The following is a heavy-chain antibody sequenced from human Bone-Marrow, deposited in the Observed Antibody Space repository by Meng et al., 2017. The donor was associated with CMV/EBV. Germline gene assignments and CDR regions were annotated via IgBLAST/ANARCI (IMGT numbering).Heavy chain of an antibody. Sequence: GESLKISCAASGFTFSSYWMTWFRQPPGKGLEWVANTKPDGSDSFYADSVKGRFTIYRDNDKKSLYLQMQSLRVEDTAVYYCARDRTRLWLGELWGGGQGTLVTVSS. D-gene: IGHD3-10*01. V-gene: IGHV3-7*01. CDR1: GFTFSSYW. CDR3: ARDRTRLWLGELWG. CDR2: TKPDGSDS. J-gene: IGHJ4*02.